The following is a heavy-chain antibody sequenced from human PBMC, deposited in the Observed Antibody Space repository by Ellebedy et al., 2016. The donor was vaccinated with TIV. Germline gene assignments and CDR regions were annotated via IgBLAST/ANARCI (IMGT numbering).Heavy chain of an antibody. CDR1: SGSISSYY. V-gene: IGHV4-34*01. CDR2: INHSGST. D-gene: IGHD1-26*01. Sequence: MPSETLSLTCTVSSGSISSYYWRWIRQPPGKGLEWIGEINHSGSTNYNPTLKSRVTVSVDTSKNQFSLKLSSVTAADPAVYYCARRFRGGSYYPGLDYWGQGTLVTVSS. J-gene: IGHJ4*02. CDR3: ARRFRGGSYYPGLDY.